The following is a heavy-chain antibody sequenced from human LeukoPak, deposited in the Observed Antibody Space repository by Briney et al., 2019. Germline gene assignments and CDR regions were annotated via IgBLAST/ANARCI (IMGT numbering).Heavy chain of an antibody. V-gene: IGHV3-9*01. CDR1: GFTFDDYA. J-gene: IGHJ4*02. D-gene: IGHD4-23*01. CDR3: AKDNYGGNSLRYFDY. CDR2: ISWNSDSI. Sequence: GRSLRLSCAASGFTFDDYAMHWVRQAPGKGLEWVSGISWNSDSIGYADSVKGRFTISRDNAKKSLYLQMNSLRAEDTALYYCAKDNYGGNSLRYFDYWGQGTLVTVSS.